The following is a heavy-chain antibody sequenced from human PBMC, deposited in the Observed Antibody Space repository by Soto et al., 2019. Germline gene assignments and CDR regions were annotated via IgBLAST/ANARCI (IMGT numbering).Heavy chain of an antibody. CDR2: INPSGGST. CDR3: ARVGSVYRPYNWFDP. Sequence: ASVKVSCKASGYTFTSYYMHWVRQAPGQGLEWMGIINPSGGSTSYAQKFQGRVTMTRDTSTSTVYMELSSLRSEDTAVYYCARVGSVYRPYNWFDPWGQGTLVTVSS. CDR1: GYTFTSYY. J-gene: IGHJ5*02. V-gene: IGHV1-46*03. D-gene: IGHD2-8*01.